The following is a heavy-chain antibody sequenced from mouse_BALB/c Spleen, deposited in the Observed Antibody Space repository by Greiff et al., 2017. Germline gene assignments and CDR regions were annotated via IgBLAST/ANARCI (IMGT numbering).Heavy chain of an antibody. CDR2: ISYSGST. Sequence: EVKLQESGPSLVKPSQTLSLTCSVTGDSITSGYWNWIRKFPGNKLEYMGYISYSGSTYYNPSLKSRISITRDTSKNQYYLQLNSVTTEDTATYYCARYGLGRYYFDYWGQGTTLTVSS. CDR1: GDSITSGY. V-gene: IGHV3-8*02. D-gene: IGHD3-3*01. CDR3: ARYGLGRYYFDY. J-gene: IGHJ2*01.